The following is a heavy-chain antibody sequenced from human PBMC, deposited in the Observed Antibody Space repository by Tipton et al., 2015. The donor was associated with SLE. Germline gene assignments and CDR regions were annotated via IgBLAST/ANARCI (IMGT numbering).Heavy chain of an antibody. V-gene: IGHV4-30-2*01. J-gene: IGHJ5*02. Sequence: LRLSCTVSGGSISSYYWSWIRQPPGKGLEWIGYIYHSGSTYYNPSLKSRVTISVDRSKNQFSLKLSSVTAADTAVYYCARGQYYYDSSGYSYNWFDPWGQGTLVTVSS. CDR3: ARGQYYYDSSGYSYNWFDP. CDR2: IYHSGST. D-gene: IGHD3-22*01. CDR1: GGSISSYY.